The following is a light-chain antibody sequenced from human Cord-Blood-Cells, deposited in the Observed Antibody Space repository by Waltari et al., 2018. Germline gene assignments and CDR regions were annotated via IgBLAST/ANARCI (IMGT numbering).Light chain of an antibody. Sequence: QSALTQPPSPSGSPGQSVSISCPGTSSDVGGYTYVSWYQQHPGKAPKLIIYEVSKRPSGVPDRFSGSKSGNTASLTVSGLQAEDEADYYCSSYAGSNNFVVFGGGTKLTVL. V-gene: IGLV2-8*01. CDR3: SSYAGSNNFVV. J-gene: IGLJ2*01. CDR2: EVS. CDR1: SSDVGGYTY.